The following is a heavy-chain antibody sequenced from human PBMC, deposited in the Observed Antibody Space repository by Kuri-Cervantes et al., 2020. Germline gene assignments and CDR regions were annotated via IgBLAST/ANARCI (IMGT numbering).Heavy chain of an antibody. Sequence: ASVKVSCKASGYTFTGYYMHWVRQAPGQGLEWMGWVNPNSGCTNYAQKFQGRVTMTRDKSISTAYLQWSSLKASDSAMYYCARRGGRGSAWVFDFWGQGALVTVSS. V-gene: IGHV1-2*02. D-gene: IGHD5-12*01. CDR2: VNPNSGCT. J-gene: IGHJ4*02. CDR1: GYTFTGYY. CDR3: ARRGGRGSAWVFDF.